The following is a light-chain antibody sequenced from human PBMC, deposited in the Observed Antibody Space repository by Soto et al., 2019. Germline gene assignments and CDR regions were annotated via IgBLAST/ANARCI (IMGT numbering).Light chain of an antibody. V-gene: IGKV1-39*01. Sequence: DIQMTQSPSSLSASVGDRVTITCRASESIARHLNWYQQKPGRAPNLLIYAVSSLQNGVPSRFRGGGSGTDFTLTISNLQPEDFATYYCQQTYSTLSITFGQGTRLEIK. CDR2: AVS. CDR1: ESIARH. J-gene: IGKJ5*01. CDR3: QQTYSTLSIT.